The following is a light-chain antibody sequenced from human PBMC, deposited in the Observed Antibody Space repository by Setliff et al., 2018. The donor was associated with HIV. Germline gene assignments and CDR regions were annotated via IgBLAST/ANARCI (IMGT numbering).Light chain of an antibody. CDR1: ISDIGSYNR. J-gene: IGLJ1*01. CDR3: CSYAGTDTFVV. CDR2: EVN. Sequence: QSVLTQPPSVSASPGQSIIISCTGTISDIGSYNRVSWYQQRPGTAPKLIIFEVNKRPSGVSNRFSGSKSGSTASLAISGLQADDEGDYYCCSYAGTDTFVVFGTGTKVTVL. V-gene: IGLV2-23*02.